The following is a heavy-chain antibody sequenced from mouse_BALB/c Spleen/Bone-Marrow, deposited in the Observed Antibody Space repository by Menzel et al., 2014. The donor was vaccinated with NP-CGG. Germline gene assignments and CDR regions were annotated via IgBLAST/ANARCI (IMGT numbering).Heavy chain of an antibody. D-gene: IGHD1-1*02. Sequence: VKLMESDAELVKPGASVKISCKASGYTFTDQSIHWVNQKPGQGLEWIGYISPGNGDITYNEKFKGKAQLTAAKSSSKAYVQLNILTSKDYAVDFCKRARYGYWYFDDWGAGTTVTVSS. CDR2: ISPGNGDI. CDR3: KRARYGYWYFDD. J-gene: IGHJ1*01. V-gene: IGHV1S53*02. CDR1: GYTFTDQS.